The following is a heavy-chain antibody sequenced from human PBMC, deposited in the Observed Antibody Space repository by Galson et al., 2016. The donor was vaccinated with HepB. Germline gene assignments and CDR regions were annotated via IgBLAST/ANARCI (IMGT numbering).Heavy chain of an antibody. D-gene: IGHD1-26*01. J-gene: IGHJ4*02. CDR2: ISGNGDTS. Sequence: SLRLSCAASGFTFRDNAMTWVRQAPGKGPEWVSTISGNGDTSYYVDSVKGRFTISRDNSRNTVFLQMNSLRVEDTAVYYCASRGDTLGYFHYWGQGTLVTVSA. CDR1: GFTFRDNA. V-gene: IGHV3-23*01. CDR3: ASRGDTLGYFHY.